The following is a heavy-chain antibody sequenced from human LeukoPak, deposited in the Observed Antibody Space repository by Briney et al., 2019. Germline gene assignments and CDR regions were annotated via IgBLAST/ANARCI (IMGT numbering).Heavy chain of an antibody. CDR3: TTDSYCSTTTCYASSNYYYGLDA. CDR1: GLFTFSSYA. Sequence: GGSLRLPCAASGLFTFSSYAMSWVRQAPGKGLEGVGRIYRNADGGTTDYAAPVKGRFTISRDDSKNTLYMQMNSLKTEDTAVYYCTTDSYCSTTTCYASSNYYYGLDAWGQGTSVTVSS. CDR2: IYRNADGGTT. V-gene: IGHV3-15*05. D-gene: IGHD2-2*01. J-gene: IGHJ6*02.